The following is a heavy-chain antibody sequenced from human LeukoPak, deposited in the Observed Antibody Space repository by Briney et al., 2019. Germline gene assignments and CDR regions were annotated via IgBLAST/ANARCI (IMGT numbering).Heavy chain of an antibody. CDR2: IYYSGNV. V-gene: IGHV4-61*01. CDR3: ARGLWFGELLYD. J-gene: IGHJ4*02. D-gene: IGHD3-10*01. CDR1: GDSVSSGRYY. Sequence: SETLSLTCTVSGDSVSSGRYYWSWIRQPPGKGLEWIGNIYYSGNVNYNPSLMSRITISIDTSKKQFFLRLNSVTAADTAVYYCARGLWFGELLYDWGQGTLVTVSS.